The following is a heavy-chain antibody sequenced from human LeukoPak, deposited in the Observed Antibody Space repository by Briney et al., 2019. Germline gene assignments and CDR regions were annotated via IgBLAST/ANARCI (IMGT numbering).Heavy chain of an antibody. CDR1: GFTFSNYG. V-gene: IGHV3-30*18. Sequence: GGTLRLSCAASGFTFSNYGMHWVRQAPGKGLEWVAVISYDGSNKYYADSVKGRFPISRDNSKNTLYLQMNSLRAEDTAVYYCAKSREGYTSGWYPPMDVWGQGTTVTVSS. CDR3: AKSREGYTSGWYPPMDV. D-gene: IGHD6-19*01. CDR2: ISYDGSNK. J-gene: IGHJ6*02.